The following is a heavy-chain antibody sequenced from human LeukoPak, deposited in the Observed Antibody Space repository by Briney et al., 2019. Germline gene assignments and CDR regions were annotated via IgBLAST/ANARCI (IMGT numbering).Heavy chain of an antibody. D-gene: IGHD4-11*01. V-gene: IGHV1-18*01. Sequence: GASVKVSCKASGYTFTSYGINWVRQAPGQGLEWMGWISAYNGNTNYAQKLQGRVTMTTDTSTNTAYMELRSLRSDDTAVYYCARGVGMSTVPYYYYNYMDVWGKGTTVTVSS. CDR2: ISAYNGNT. CDR3: ARGVGMSTVPYYYYNYMDV. CDR1: GYTFTSYG. J-gene: IGHJ6*03.